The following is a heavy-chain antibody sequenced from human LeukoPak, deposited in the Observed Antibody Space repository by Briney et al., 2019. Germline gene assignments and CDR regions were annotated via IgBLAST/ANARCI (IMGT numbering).Heavy chain of an antibody. CDR3: ARKGKNGYYMDV. CDR1: GYTFTSYA. J-gene: IGHJ6*03. V-gene: IGHV1-3*03. CDR2: INAGNGNT. Sequence: ASVKVSCKASGYTFTSYAMHWVRQAPGQRLEWMGWINAGNGNTKYSQEFQGRVTITRDTSASTAYMELRSLRSEDTAVYYCARKGKNGYYMDVWGKGTTVTVSS.